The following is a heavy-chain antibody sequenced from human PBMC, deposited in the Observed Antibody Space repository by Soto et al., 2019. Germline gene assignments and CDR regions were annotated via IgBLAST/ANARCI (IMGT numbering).Heavy chain of an antibody. D-gene: IGHD2-21*01. J-gene: IGHJ4*02. V-gene: IGHV1-69*06. CDR2: IIPIFGTA. Sequence: SVKVSCKASGGTFSSYAISWVRQAPGQGLEWMGGIIPIFGTANYAQKFQGRVTITADKSTSTAYMELSSLRSEDTAVYYCAGIRLGISMGESRELGYWGQGTLFTLSS. CDR3: AGIRLGISMGESRELGY. CDR1: GGTFSSYA.